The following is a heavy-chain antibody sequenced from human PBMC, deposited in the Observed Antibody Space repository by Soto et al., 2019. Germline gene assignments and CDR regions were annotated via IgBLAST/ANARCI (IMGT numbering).Heavy chain of an antibody. J-gene: IGHJ5*02. CDR3: ARGVGSGSYYNQYNWFDP. CDR2: IRVNNGDT. V-gene: IGHV1-18*01. D-gene: IGHD3-10*01. CDR1: GYTFTNSG. Sequence: ASVKVSCKASGYTFTNSGFSWVRQAPGQGLEWVGWIRVNNGDTHYAQKLQGRVTMTTDTSTSTAFMELRSLRSDDTAVYYFARGVGSGSYYNQYNWFDPWGQGTLVTVSS.